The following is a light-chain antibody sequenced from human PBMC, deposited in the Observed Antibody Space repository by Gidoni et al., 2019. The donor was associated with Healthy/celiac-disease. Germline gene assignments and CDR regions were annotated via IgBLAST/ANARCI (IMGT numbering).Light chain of an antibody. V-gene: IGKV1-39*01. Sequence: DIQMTQSPSSLSASVGDRVTITCRASQSISSYLNWDQQKPGKAPKLLIYAASSLQSGVPSRFSGSGYGTDCTLTISSRQPEEFATDYCQQSYRTLLTFGGGTKVEIK. CDR2: AAS. CDR1: QSISSY. CDR3: QQSYRTLLT. J-gene: IGKJ4*01.